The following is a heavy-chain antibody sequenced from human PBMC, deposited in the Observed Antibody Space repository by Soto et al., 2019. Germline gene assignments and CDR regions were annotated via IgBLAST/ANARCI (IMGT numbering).Heavy chain of an antibody. Sequence: GGSLRLSCAASGFTFSSYAMTWVRQAPGKGLEWVSAISGSGHGTYYADSVKGRFTITRDNSKNTVYLQMNSLRAEDTAVYYCAKSLAYCGSDCYPYFEYWGQGA. CDR2: ISGSGHGT. J-gene: IGHJ4*02. CDR1: GFTFSSYA. D-gene: IGHD2-21*02. CDR3: AKSLAYCGSDCYPYFEY. V-gene: IGHV3-23*01.